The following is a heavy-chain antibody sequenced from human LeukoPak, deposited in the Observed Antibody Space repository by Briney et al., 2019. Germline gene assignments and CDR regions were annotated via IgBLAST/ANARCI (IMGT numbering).Heavy chain of an antibody. CDR3: ARADVDTAMVYYYYYMDI. CDR2: IYSGGST. V-gene: IGHV3-53*01. Sequence: GGSLRLSCAASGFTVSSNYMSWVRQAPGKGLEWVSVIYSGGSTYYADSVKGRFTISRDNSKNTLYLQMNSLRAEDTAVYYCARADVDTAMVYYYYYMDIWGKGTTVTVSS. D-gene: IGHD5-18*01. CDR1: GFTVSSNY. J-gene: IGHJ6*03.